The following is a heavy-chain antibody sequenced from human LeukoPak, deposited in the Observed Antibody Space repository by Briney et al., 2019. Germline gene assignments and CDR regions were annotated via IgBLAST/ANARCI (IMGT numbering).Heavy chain of an antibody. D-gene: IGHD3-16*01. V-gene: IGHV3-74*01. Sequence: GGSLRLSCAASGFTFTDYWMHWVRQVPGKGLVWVSTINTDTRGTYYADSVKGRFTISRDNAKSILYLQMDSLRAEDTAVYYCARAGAYHFDNWGQGTLVTVSS. CDR2: INTDTRGT. CDR1: GFTFTDYW. CDR3: ARAGAYHFDN. J-gene: IGHJ4*02.